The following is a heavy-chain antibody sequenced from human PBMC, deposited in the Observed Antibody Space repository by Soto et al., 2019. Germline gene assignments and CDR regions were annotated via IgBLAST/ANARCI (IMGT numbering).Heavy chain of an antibody. CDR3: AKDVHYDILTGIEYFHH. V-gene: IGHV3-23*01. D-gene: IGHD3-9*01. J-gene: IGHJ1*01. Sequence: GGSLRLSCAASGFTFSGYAMSWVRQAPGKGLEWVSGISGSAASTNYADSVKGRFTISRDNSKSTLYLQMNSLRAEDTAVYYCAKDVHYDILTGIEYFHHWAQGTLVTVSS. CDR1: GFTFSGYA. CDR2: ISGSAAST.